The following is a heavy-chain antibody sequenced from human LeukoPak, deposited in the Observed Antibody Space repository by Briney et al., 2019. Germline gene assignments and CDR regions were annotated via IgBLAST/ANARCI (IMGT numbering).Heavy chain of an antibody. V-gene: IGHV3-23*01. D-gene: IGHD1/OR15-1a*01. CDR1: GSIFSSYS. Sequence: GGSLRLSCAASGSIFSSYSMNWVRQAPGKGLEWVSGISGSGDSTYYADSVKGRFTISRDNSKNTLYLQMNSMRADDTAVYYCARRTALEQYFDYWGQGTLVTVSS. J-gene: IGHJ4*02. CDR2: ISGSGDST. CDR3: ARRTALEQYFDY.